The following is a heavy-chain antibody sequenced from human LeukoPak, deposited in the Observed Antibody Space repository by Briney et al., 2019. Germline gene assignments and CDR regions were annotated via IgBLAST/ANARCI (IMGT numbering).Heavy chain of an antibody. V-gene: IGHV3-21*01. CDR3: ARDYMGRWDY. J-gene: IGHJ4*02. CDR1: GFTFSSYS. CDR2: IISSSSYI. D-gene: IGHD5-24*01. Sequence: GGSLRLSCAAFGFTFSSYSMNWVRQAPGKGLEWVSSIISSSSYIYYADSVKGRFTISRDNAKNSLYLQMNSLRAEDTAVYYCARDYMGRWDYWGQGTLVTVSS.